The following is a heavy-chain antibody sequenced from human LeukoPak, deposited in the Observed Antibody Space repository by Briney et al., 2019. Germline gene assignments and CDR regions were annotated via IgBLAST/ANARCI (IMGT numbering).Heavy chain of an antibody. CDR1: GFTFSDYW. J-gene: IGHJ3*02. V-gene: IGHV3-7*01. D-gene: IGHD3-16*01. CDR2: ISPDGSQK. Sequence: GGSLRLSCAASGFTFSDYWMTWVRQAPGKGLEWVANISPDGSQKFYVDSVKGRFTISRDNAQNSLFLQMTSLRAEDTGVYYCARDYAYAFDIWGQGTMVTVSS. CDR3: ARDYAYAFDI.